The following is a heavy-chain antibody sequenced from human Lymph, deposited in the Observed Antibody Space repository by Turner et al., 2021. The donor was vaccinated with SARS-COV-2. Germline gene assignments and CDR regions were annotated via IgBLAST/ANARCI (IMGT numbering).Heavy chain of an antibody. CDR3: ARGDYYGSGTYPGKTFDY. CDR1: GFTFSSYA. CDR2: ISFDGNNK. J-gene: IGHJ4*02. Sequence: QVQLVESGGGVVQPGRSLRLTCAASGFTFSSYAMHWVRQAPGKGLEWVAVISFDGNNKYYTDSVKGRFTISRDKSKNTLYLQLNSLRPEDTAVYYCARGDYYGSGTYPGKTFDYWGQGTLVTVSS. D-gene: IGHD3-10*01. V-gene: IGHV3-30-3*01.